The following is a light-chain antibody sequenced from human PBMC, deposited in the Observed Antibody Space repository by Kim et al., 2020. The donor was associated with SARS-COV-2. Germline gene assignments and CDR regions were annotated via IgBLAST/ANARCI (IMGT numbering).Light chain of an antibody. CDR3: QQYDRWPLT. V-gene: IGKV3-15*01. CDR2: DAS. Sequence: VSPGERATPSCRASQSANSNLAWYQQKPGQAPRLLIYDASTRATDIPARFSGSGSGTDFTLTISCLQSEDFAVYYCQQYDRWPLTFGGGTKVDIK. CDR1: QSANSN. J-gene: IGKJ4*01.